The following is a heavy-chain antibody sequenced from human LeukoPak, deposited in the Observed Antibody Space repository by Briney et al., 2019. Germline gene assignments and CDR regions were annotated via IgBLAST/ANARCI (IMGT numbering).Heavy chain of an antibody. CDR3: ARLDTIFGVVPLDY. CDR1: GYTFTSYG. J-gene: IGHJ4*02. CDR2: SSAYNGNA. D-gene: IGHD3-3*01. Sequence: GASVKVSCKASGYTFTSYGIGWVRQAPGQGREWMGWSSAYNGNANYAQTFQGRVTMTTDTSTTTAYMEMRSLRSDDTAVYYCARLDTIFGVVPLDYWGQGTLVTVSS. V-gene: IGHV1-18*01.